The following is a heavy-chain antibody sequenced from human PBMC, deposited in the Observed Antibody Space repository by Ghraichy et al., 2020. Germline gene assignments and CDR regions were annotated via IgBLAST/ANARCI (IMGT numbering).Heavy chain of an antibody. J-gene: IGHJ5*02. Sequence: ASVKVSCKASGYTFTGYYMHWVRQAPGQGLEWMGWINPNSGGTNYAQKFQGRVTMTRDTSISTAYMELSRLRSDDTAVYYCARRGPLLLWFGESKRSWFDPWGQGTLVTVSS. CDR1: GYTFTGYY. CDR2: INPNSGGT. D-gene: IGHD3-10*01. CDR3: ARRGPLLLWFGESKRSWFDP. V-gene: IGHV1-2*02.